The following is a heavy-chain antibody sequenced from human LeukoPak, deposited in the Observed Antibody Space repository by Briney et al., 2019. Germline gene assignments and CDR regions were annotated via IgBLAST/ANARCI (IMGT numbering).Heavy chain of an antibody. CDR2: INSDGSST. J-gene: IGHJ4*02. CDR3: ARASHRHSSSWSPDY. D-gene: IGHD6-13*01. Sequence: GGSLRLSCAASGFTFSSYWMHWVRQAPGKGLVWVSRINSDGSSTSYADSVKGRFTISRDNAKNTLYLQMNSLRAEDTAVYYCARASHRHSSSWSPDYWGQGTLVTVSS. CDR1: GFTFSSYW. V-gene: IGHV3-74*01.